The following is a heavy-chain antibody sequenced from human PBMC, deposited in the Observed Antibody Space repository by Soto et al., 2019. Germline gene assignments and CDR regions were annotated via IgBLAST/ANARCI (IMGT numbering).Heavy chain of an antibody. V-gene: IGHV3-21*01. CDR2: ISASSSI. CDR3: ARDDGGYRYGRRQYHFDS. Sequence: LILSCAASGFPFSSYKMNWVRQAPCKGLEWVASISASSSIYYADSMKGRFTISRDNAKNSLYLHMNDLRAEDTAVYYCARDDGGYRYGRRQYHFDSWGQGTLVTVSS. CDR1: GFPFSSYK. J-gene: IGHJ4*02. D-gene: IGHD5-18*01.